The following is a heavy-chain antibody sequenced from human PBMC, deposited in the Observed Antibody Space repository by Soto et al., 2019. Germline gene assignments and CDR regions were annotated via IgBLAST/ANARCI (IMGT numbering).Heavy chain of an antibody. D-gene: IGHD1-1*01. V-gene: IGHV3-30*19. Sequence: QVQLVESGGGVVQPGGSLRLSCTASGFTFSSYGMHWVRQAPGKGLQWVAVIPHDGTYQYYLDSVKGRFTISRDNSKDTLYPQMNSLRVEDTAVYYCVRDDDNLDNGLDHWGQGTLVTVSS. CDR3: VRDDDNLDNGLDH. CDR2: IPHDGTYQ. J-gene: IGHJ4*02. CDR1: GFTFSSYG.